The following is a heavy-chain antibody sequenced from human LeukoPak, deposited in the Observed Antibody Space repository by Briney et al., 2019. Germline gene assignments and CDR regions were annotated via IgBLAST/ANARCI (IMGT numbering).Heavy chain of an antibody. Sequence: GGSLRPSCAASGFSFTTYAMSWVRQAPGKGLEWVSIISNSGSTTYYADSVMGRFTISRDNSKNTLYLQMNSLRADDTAVYYCSRLFQVPRDKYMDVWGKGTTVTVSS. V-gene: IGHV3-23*01. CDR2: ISNSGSTT. CDR3: SRLFQVPRDKYMDV. CDR1: GFSFTTYA. D-gene: IGHD2-21*01. J-gene: IGHJ6*03.